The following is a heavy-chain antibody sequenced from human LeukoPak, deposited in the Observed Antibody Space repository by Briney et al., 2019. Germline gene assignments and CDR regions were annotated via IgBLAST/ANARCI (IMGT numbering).Heavy chain of an antibody. CDR3: ARGALDILSPLDY. J-gene: IGHJ4*02. Sequence: PGGSLRLSCAASGFTFSSYSMNWVRQAPGKGLEWVSSISSSSSYIYYADSVKGRFTISRDNAKNSLYLQMNSLRAEDTAVYYCARGALDILSPLDYWGQGTLVTVSS. V-gene: IGHV3-21*01. CDR1: GFTFSSYS. CDR2: ISSSSSYI. D-gene: IGHD2-21*01.